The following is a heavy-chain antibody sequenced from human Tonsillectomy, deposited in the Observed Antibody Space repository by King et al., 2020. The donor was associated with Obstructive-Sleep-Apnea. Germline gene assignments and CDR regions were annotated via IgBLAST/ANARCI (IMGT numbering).Heavy chain of an antibody. CDR3: ARYVGHDFDF. CDR1: GFTFSDYY. CDR2: ITNSGSTK. V-gene: IGHV3-11*01. D-gene: IGHD3-16*01. Sequence: QLVQSGGGLVKPGGSLRLSCAASGFTFSDYYMSWIRQAPGKGLEWVSYITNSGSTKYYADSLKGRFTISRDNAKNSVYLQMNSLTAEDTAVYYCARYVGHDFDFWGQGTLVTVSS. J-gene: IGHJ4*02.